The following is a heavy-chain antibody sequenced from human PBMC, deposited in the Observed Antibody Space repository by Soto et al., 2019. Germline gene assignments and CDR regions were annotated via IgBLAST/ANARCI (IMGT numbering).Heavy chain of an antibody. CDR3: TIQEIVGATGY. Sequence: ASVKVSCKASGYTFTSYYMHWVRQAPGQGLEWMGLISANDGSTSYAQKLQGRVTMTTDTSTSTAYMELRSLRSDDTAVYYCTIQEIVGATGYWGQGTQVTVSS. V-gene: IGHV1-46*03. D-gene: IGHD1-26*01. CDR1: GYTFTSYY. CDR2: ISANDGST. J-gene: IGHJ4*02.